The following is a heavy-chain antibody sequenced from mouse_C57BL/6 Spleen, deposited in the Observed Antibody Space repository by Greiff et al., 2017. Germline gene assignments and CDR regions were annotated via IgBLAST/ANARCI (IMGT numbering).Heavy chain of an antibody. CDR2: IYPGNGYT. CDR3: ARRYYYFDY. J-gene: IGHJ2*01. D-gene: IGHD2-14*01. V-gene: IGHV1-81*01. CDR1: GYTFTSYG. Sequence: VQLQQSGAELVRPGASVKLSCKASGYTFTSYGINWVKQRPGQGLEWIGEIYPGNGYTYYNEKFKGKATLTADTSSSTAYMQLSSLTSEDSAIYFCARRYYYFDYWGQGTTLTVSS.